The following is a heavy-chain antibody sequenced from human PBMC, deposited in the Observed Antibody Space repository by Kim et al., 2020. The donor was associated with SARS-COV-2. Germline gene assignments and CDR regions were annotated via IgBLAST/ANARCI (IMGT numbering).Heavy chain of an antibody. J-gene: IGHJ6*02. CDR3: ARESLDASGVGGMDV. D-gene: IGHD3-10*01. CDR2: INPNSGGT. Sequence: ASVKVSCKASGYTFIGHFIHWVRQAPGQGLEWMGRINPNSGGTSYAQKFQGRVIMTRDTSISTAYMELSSLKSDDAVVYYCARESLDASGVGGMDVWGQGTAVTVSS. V-gene: IGHV1-2*05. CDR1: GYTFIGHF.